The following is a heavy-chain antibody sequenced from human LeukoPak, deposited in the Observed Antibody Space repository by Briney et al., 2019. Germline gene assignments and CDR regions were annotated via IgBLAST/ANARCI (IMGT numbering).Heavy chain of an antibody. CDR3: ARNLYSSGYYVQGPWDY. D-gene: IGHD3-22*01. CDR1: GYIFTELS. J-gene: IGHJ4*02. V-gene: IGHV1-46*01. Sequence: GASVKVSCKVSGYIFTELSMHWVRQAPGQGLEWMGMINPSGGSTSYAQKFQGRVTMTRDTSTSTVYMELSSLRSEDTAVYYCARNLYSSGYYVQGPWDYWGQGTLVTVSS. CDR2: INPSGGST.